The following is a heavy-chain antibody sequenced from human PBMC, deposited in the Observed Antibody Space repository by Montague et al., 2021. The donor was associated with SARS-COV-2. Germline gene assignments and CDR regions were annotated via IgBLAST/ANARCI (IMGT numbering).Heavy chain of an antibody. V-gene: IGHV4-59*01. Sequence: SETLSLTCTVSGGSISSYYWSWIRQPPGKGLEWIGYIYYRGSTNYNPSLKSRVTISVDTSKNQFSLKLSSVTAADTAVYYCARDTLGDYYYYGMDVWGQGATVAVSS. CDR2: IYYRGST. CDR1: GGSISSYY. J-gene: IGHJ6*02. CDR3: ARDTLGDYYYYGMDV.